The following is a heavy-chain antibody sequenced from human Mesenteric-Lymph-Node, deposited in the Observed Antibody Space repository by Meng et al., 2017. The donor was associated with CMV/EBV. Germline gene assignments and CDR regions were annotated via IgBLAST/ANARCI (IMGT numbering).Heavy chain of an antibody. V-gene: IGHV4-34*01. CDR2: INHSGST. D-gene: IGHD3-9*01. CDR1: GGAFSGYY. J-gene: IGHJ4*02. CDR3: ARGSSYDILTGYFDY. Sequence: QVPVPRVGPGLLKPSDALSVTCAVYGGAFSGYYWNWIRQSPEKGLEWIGEINHSGSTTYNPSFTSRIIISVDTSTNQISLNMSSVTAADTAVYYCARGSSYDILTGYFDYWGQGALVTVSS.